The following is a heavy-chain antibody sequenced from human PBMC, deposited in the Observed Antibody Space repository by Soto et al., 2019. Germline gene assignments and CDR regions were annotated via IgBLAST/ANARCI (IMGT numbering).Heavy chain of an antibody. CDR3: ARDRHGYPEASRSFDY. Sequence: SETLSLTCTVSGGSISSGDYYWSWIRQPPGKGLEWIGYIYYSGSTYYNPSLKSRVTISVDTSKNQFSLKLSSVTAADTAVYYCARDRHGYPEASRSFDYWGQGTLVTVSS. D-gene: IGHD5-18*01. V-gene: IGHV4-30-4*01. CDR1: GGSISSGDYY. CDR2: IYYSGST. J-gene: IGHJ4*02.